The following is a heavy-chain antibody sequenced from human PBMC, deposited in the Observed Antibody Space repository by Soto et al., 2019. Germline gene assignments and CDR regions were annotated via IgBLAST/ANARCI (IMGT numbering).Heavy chain of an antibody. Sequence: SETLSLTCTVSGGSISSCYWSWIRQPPGKGLEWIGYIYYSGSTNYNPSLKSRVTISVDTSKNQFSLKLSSVTAADTAVYYCARDGYSSSWSNWFDPWGQGTLVTVSS. CDR1: GGSISSCY. J-gene: IGHJ5*02. CDR2: IYYSGST. V-gene: IGHV4-59*01. D-gene: IGHD6-13*01. CDR3: ARDGYSSSWSNWFDP.